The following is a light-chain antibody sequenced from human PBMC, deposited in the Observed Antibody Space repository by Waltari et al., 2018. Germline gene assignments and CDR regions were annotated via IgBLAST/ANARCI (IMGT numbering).Light chain of an antibody. CDR2: GAS. CDR3: HRYGNSPPYT. V-gene: IGKV3-20*01. Sequence: EIVLAQSPGTLSLSPGERATLSCRASQSVSSRYLAWYQQKPGQAPRLLIYGASSRAAGIPDRFSGGGSGTDFTLTISSLEPEDFAVYYCHRYGNSPPYTFGQGTRLEIK. CDR1: QSVSSRY. J-gene: IGKJ2*01.